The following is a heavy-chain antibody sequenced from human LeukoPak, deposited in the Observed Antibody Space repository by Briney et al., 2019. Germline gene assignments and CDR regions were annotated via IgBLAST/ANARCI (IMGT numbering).Heavy chain of an antibody. D-gene: IGHD5-24*01. CDR3: ARQGDGYLRPHYFDY. CDR1: GDPISSHY. Sequence: PSETLSLTCTVSGDPISSHYWSWVRQPPGKGLEWIGYIYFSGTTNYNPSLRSRVTISVDRSKNQFSLKLSSVTAADTAVYYCARQGDGYLRPHYFDYWGQGTLVTVSS. CDR2: IYFSGTT. V-gene: IGHV4-59*08. J-gene: IGHJ4*02.